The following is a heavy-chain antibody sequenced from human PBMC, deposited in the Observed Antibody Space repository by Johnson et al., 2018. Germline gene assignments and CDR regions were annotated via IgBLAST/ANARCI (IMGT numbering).Heavy chain of an antibody. J-gene: IGHJ6*02. CDR1: GFTFSDYY. CDR2: ISSSGSTI. Sequence: QVQLVQSGGGLVKPGGSXRLSCAASGFTFSDYYMSWIRQAPGKGLEWVSYISSSGSTIYYADPVKGRFTISRDNAKNSLYLQMNSLRAEDTAVYYCARETTHSSGWYYYGMDVWGQGTTVTVSS. D-gene: IGHD6-19*01. V-gene: IGHV3-11*01. CDR3: ARETTHSSGWYYYGMDV.